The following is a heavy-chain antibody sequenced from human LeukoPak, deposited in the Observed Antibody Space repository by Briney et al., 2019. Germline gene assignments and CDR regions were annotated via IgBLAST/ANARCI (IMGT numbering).Heavy chain of an antibody. D-gene: IGHD3-16*01. CDR2: INPNSGGT. CDR3: ARVKNKITFGDRTLWY. V-gene: IGHV1-2*04. Sequence: ASVKVSCKASGYTFTGYYMHWVRQAPGQGLEWMGWINPNSGGTNYAQKFQGWVTMTRDTSISTAYMELSRLRSDDTAVYYCARVKNKITFGDRTLWYWGQGTPVTVSS. J-gene: IGHJ4*02. CDR1: GYTFTGYY.